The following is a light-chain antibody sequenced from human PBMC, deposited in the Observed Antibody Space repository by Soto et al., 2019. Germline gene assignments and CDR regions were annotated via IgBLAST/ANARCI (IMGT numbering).Light chain of an antibody. CDR3: QQRSNWPLT. Sequence: EIVLTQSPATLSLSPGERATLSCRASQSVSSYLDWYQQKPGQAPRLLIYDASNRATGIPARFSGSGSGTDFTLTISSLEPDDFAVYYCQQRSNWPLTFGLGTKVDIK. CDR2: DAS. CDR1: QSVSSY. J-gene: IGKJ3*01. V-gene: IGKV3-11*01.